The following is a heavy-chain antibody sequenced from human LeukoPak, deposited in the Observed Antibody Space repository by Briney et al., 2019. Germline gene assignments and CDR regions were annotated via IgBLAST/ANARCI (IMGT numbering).Heavy chain of an antibody. CDR1: GFTFSSSA. J-gene: IGHJ3*02. V-gene: IGHV3-48*04. CDR2: ISSSGSTI. D-gene: IGHD1-26*01. CDR3: ARAGVGDAFDI. Sequence: GGSLRLSCAASGFTFSSSAMSWVRQAPGKGLEWVSYISSSGSTIYYADSVKGRFTISRDNAKNSLYLQMNSLRAEDTAVYYCARAGVGDAFDIWGQGTMVTVSS.